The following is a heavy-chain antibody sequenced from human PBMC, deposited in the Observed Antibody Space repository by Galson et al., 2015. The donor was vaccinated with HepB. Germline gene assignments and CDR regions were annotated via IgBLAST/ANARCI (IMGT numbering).Heavy chain of an antibody. J-gene: IGHJ5*02. CDR3: ARRPGYSDGWHWFDP. CDR1: GYTFTNYW. CDR2: IYPLDSDT. V-gene: IGHV5-51*01. Sequence: QSGAEVKKPGESLRISCKGSGYTFTNYWIDWVRQMPGKGLEWMGTIYPLDSDTRYNPSFQGQVTISADESINTAYLQWSSLKAPDSAMYYCARRPGYSDGWHWFDPWGQGTLVTVSS. D-gene: IGHD6-19*01.